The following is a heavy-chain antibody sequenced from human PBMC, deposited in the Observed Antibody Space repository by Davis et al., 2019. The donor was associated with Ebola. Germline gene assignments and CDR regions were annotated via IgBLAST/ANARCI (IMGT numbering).Heavy chain of an antibody. V-gene: IGHV3-30*18. CDR1: GFTFSSYG. CDR2: ISYDGSNK. D-gene: IGHD5-12*01. J-gene: IGHJ6*02. Sequence: GESLKISCAASGFTFSSYGMHWVRQAPGKGLEWVAVISYDGSNKYYADSVKGRFTISRDNSKNTLYLQMNSLRAEDTAVYYCAKDRYSGYDFDLYYYYYGMDVWGQGTTVTVSS. CDR3: AKDRYSGYDFDLYYYYYGMDV.